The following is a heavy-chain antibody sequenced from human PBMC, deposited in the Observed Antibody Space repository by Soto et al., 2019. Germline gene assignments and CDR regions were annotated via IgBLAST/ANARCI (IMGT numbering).Heavy chain of an antibody. D-gene: IGHD5-18*01. Sequence: QVQLVESGGGVVQPGRSLRLSCAASGFTFSSYAMHWVRQAPGKGLEWVAVISYDGSNKYYADSVKGRFTISRDNSKNTVYLQMNSLRAEDTAVYYCARDPRGYSYGRPYYFDYWGQGTLVTVSS. CDR3: ARDPRGYSYGRPYYFDY. V-gene: IGHV3-30-3*01. CDR1: GFTFSSYA. J-gene: IGHJ4*02. CDR2: ISYDGSNK.